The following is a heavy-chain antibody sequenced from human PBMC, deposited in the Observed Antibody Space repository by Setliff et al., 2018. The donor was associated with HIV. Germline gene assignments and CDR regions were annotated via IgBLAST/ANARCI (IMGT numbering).Heavy chain of an antibody. J-gene: IGHJ4*02. Sequence: ASVKVSCKASGYTFTGFGISWVRQAPGQGLEWMGRISAYNGNTDHAQRLQGGVTMTTDTSTRTAHMELRSLRSDDTAVYYCARAAVAGPWRKLDYWGQGTLVTVSS. CDR1: GYTFTGFG. D-gene: IGHD6-19*01. CDR2: ISAYNGNT. V-gene: IGHV1-18*01. CDR3: ARAAVAGPWRKLDY.